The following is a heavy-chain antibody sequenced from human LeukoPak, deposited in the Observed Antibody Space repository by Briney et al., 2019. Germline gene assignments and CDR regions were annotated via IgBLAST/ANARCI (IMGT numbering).Heavy chain of an antibody. V-gene: IGHV1-69*13. CDR2: MIPIFGTA. J-gene: IGHJ6*02. Sequence: SVKVSCKASGDTFSFFAFSWVRQAPGQGLEWMGGMIPIFGTANYAQNFQGRVTITADESTSTAYMELSSLRSEDTAVYYCSLYCSGGSCRQRGYYYGMDVWGQGTTVTVPS. D-gene: IGHD2-15*01. CDR3: SLYCSGGSCRQRGYYYGMDV. CDR1: GDTFSFFA.